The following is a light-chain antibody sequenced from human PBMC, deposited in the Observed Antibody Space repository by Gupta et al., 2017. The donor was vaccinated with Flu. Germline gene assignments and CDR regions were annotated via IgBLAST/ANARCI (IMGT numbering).Light chain of an antibody. CDR3: QQLTSFPRT. CDR1: QGVPGF. Sequence: PSFLSASVGDRVTITCRASQGVPGFLAWYQQKPGKAPELLIHGISTLQTGVSSRFSGSGSGTEFTLTITSLQPEDFASYYCQQLTSFPRTFGQGTKLEI. V-gene: IGKV1-9*01. J-gene: IGKJ1*01. CDR2: GIS.